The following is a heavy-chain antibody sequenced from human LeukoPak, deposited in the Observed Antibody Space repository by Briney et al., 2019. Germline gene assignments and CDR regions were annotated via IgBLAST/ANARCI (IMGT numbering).Heavy chain of an antibody. Sequence: ASVKVSCKASGYTFTSYGISWVRQAPGQGLEWMGWISAYNGNTNYAQKLQGRVTMTTDTSTSTAYMELRSLRSDDTAVYYCARGKELYSSTMGDAFDIWGQGTMVTVSS. V-gene: IGHV1-18*01. D-gene: IGHD6-13*01. CDR1: GYTFTSYG. CDR2: ISAYNGNT. CDR3: ARGKELYSSTMGDAFDI. J-gene: IGHJ3*02.